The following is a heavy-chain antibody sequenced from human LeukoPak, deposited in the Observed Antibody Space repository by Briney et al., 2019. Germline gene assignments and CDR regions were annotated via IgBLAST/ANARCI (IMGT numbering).Heavy chain of an antibody. CDR2: ISGSGDST. D-gene: IGHD2-2*01. CDR1: GFSFSNYA. V-gene: IGHV3-23*01. J-gene: IGHJ1*01. Sequence: AGGSLRLSCAASGFSFSNYAMTWVCQAPGKGLEWVSAISGSGDSTYYADSVKGRFTISRDNSKNTLYLQMISLRAEDTAVYYCAKGGSIVVVPAAEHWGQGTLVTVCS. CDR3: AKGGSIVVVPAAEH.